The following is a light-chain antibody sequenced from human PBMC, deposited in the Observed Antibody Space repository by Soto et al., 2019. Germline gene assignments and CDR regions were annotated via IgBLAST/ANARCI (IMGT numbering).Light chain of an antibody. Sequence: DIQMTQSPSTLSASLGDKVTFTCRASQSVSGWLAWYQQKPGKAPKLLIYKASTLKSGVPSRFSGSGSGTEFTLTISSLQPDDFATYYCQHYNSYSEAFGQGTKVDIK. CDR2: KAS. CDR1: QSVSGW. J-gene: IGKJ1*01. CDR3: QHYNSYSEA. V-gene: IGKV1-5*03.